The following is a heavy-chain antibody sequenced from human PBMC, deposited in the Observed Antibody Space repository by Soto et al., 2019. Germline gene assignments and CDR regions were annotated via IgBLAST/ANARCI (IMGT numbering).Heavy chain of an antibody. J-gene: IGHJ6*02. V-gene: IGHV1-8*01. CDR3: ARARIAARRGYYYGMDV. D-gene: IGHD6-6*01. Sequence: QVQLVQSGAEVKKPGASVKVSCKASGYTFTSYDINWVRQATVQGLEWIGWMKPNSDNTGYAQKFQGRVTMTRNTSISPAYMELSSLRSEDTAVYYCARARIAARRGYYYGMDVWGQGTTVSACS. CDR1: GYTFTSYD. CDR2: MKPNSDNT.